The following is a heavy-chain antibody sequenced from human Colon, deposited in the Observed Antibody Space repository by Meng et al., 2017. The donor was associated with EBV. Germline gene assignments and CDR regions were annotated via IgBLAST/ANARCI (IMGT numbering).Heavy chain of an antibody. D-gene: IGHD6-19*01. CDR1: GGSVSSGGYY. V-gene: IGHV4-31*03. CDR3: ARVSSGWDYFDY. Sequence: VQLQESSPGPVMPSQTLPLTCTVSGGSVSSGGYYWTWIRQPPGKGLEWFGHIYYSGSTFYNPSPKRRVIISIDTSKNQFSLNLRSVTAADTAVYYCARVSSGWDYFDYWGQGTLVTVSS. CDR2: IYYSGST. J-gene: IGHJ4*02.